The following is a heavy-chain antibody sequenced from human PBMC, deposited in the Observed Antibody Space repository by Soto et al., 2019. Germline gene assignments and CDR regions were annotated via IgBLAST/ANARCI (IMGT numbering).Heavy chain of an antibody. Sequence: PGGSLRLSCAASGFTFSTYGMHWVRQAPGKGLEWVALIWSDGTNKYYADSVKGRFTISRDNSKKTLYLQMNSLRAEDTAVYYCAKDMVLGYCISTSCFSMDYWGQGTLVTVSS. CDR1: GFTFSTYG. CDR3: AKDMVLGYCISTSCFSMDY. V-gene: IGHV3-30*02. J-gene: IGHJ4*02. D-gene: IGHD2-2*01. CDR2: IWSDGTNK.